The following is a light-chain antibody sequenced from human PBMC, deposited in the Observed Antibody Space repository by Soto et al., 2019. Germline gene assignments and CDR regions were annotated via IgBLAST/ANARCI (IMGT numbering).Light chain of an antibody. CDR3: ATWDDGLV. CDR2: GNF. Sequence: QSVLTQPPSVSGTPGQRVTISCSGSTSNIGSKIVSWYQQVPGAAPRLIIYGNFQRPSGVPDRFSGSKSGSSASLAISGLQSEDEAEYYCATWDDGLVFGGGTKLTVL. J-gene: IGLJ3*02. CDR1: TSNIGSKI. V-gene: IGLV1-44*01.